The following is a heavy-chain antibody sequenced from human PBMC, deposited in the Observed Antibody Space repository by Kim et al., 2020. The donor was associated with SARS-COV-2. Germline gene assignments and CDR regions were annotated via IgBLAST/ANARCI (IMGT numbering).Heavy chain of an antibody. V-gene: IGHV5-51*01. CDR2: IYPGDSDT. CDR3: ARLGGYDSSPDLYYFDY. CDR1: GYSFTSYW. Sequence: GESLKISCKGSGYSFTSYWIGWVRQMPGKGLEWMGIIYPGDSDTRYSPSFQGQVTISADKSISTAYLQWSSLKASDTAMYYCARLGGYDSSPDLYYFDYWGQGTLVTVSS. D-gene: IGHD3-22*01. J-gene: IGHJ4*02.